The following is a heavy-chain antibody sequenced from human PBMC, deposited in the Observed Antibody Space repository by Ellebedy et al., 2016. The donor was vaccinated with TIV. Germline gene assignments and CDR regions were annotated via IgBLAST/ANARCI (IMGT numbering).Heavy chain of an antibody. V-gene: IGHV3-30-3*01. Sequence: GESLKISXAASGFTFSSYAMHWVRQAPGKGLEWVAVISYDGSNKYYADSVKGRFTISRDNSKNTLYLQMNSLRAEDTAVYYCARDHGGADWLHAYYYYGMDVWGQGTTVTVSS. J-gene: IGHJ6*02. CDR2: ISYDGSNK. CDR3: ARDHGGADWLHAYYYYGMDV. D-gene: IGHD3-9*01. CDR1: GFTFSSYA.